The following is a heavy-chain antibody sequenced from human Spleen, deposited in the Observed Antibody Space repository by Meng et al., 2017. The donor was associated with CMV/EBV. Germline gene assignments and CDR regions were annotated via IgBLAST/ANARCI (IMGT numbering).Heavy chain of an antibody. J-gene: IGHJ3*02. CDR1: GFTFNRYW. Sequence: AASGFTFNRYWMPWVRQAPGKGLVWVSRINNDWSITTYADSVKGRFTISRDNAKNMLYLQMNSLRAEDTAVYYCARAPSGWLYAFDMWGQGTVVTVSS. V-gene: IGHV3-74*01. CDR2: INNDWSIT. D-gene: IGHD2-15*01. CDR3: ARAPSGWLYAFDM.